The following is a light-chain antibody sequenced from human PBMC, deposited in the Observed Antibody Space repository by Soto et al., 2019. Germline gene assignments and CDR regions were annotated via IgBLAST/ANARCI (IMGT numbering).Light chain of an antibody. CDR1: QTLFSRY. V-gene: IGKV3-20*01. J-gene: IGKJ2*01. CDR3: QQFGNSPKT. CDR2: AAS. Sequence: EIVLTQSPDTLSLSPGERASLSCRASQTLFSRYIAWYQQKPGQAPRLLIYAASTRATGIPDKFSGSGSGTNFTLTISRLDPEDFAVYYCQQFGNSPKTFGQGTKLEI.